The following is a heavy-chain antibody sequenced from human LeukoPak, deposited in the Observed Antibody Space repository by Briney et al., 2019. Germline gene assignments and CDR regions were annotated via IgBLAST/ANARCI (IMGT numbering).Heavy chain of an antibody. CDR1: GYALTSYN. CDR3: ARKFYFDY. J-gene: IGHJ4*02. Sequence: ASVTVSCKAFGYALTSYNIHWVRQAPGQGLEWMGIIDPRAGSTIYAQNFQGRITLAADTSTNTVYMELRSLTSEDTAIYFCARKFYFDYWGQGSLVTVSS. V-gene: IGHV1-46*01. CDR2: IDPRAGST.